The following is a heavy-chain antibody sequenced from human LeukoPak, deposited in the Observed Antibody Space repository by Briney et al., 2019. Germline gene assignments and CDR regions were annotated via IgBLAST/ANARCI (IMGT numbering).Heavy chain of an antibody. CDR3: ARDKGYCSGGSCYRDY. CDR1: GYTFTGYY. V-gene: IGHV1-2*02. CDR2: ISPNSGGT. Sequence: ASVKVSCKASGYTFTGYYMHWVRQAPGQGLEWMGWISPNSGGTNYAQKFQGRVTMTRDTSISTAYMELSRLRSDDTAVYYCARDKGYCSGGSCYRDYWGQGTLVTVSS. D-gene: IGHD2-15*01. J-gene: IGHJ4*02.